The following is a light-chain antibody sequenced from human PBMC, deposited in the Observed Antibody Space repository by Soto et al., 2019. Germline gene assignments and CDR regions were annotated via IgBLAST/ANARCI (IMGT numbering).Light chain of an antibody. CDR3: QQYGSTPWT. J-gene: IGKJ1*01. Sequence: ENVLTQSPGTLSLSPGERATLSCRASQSVTSSYLAWYQQKPGQAPRLLIYGASSRAAGIPDRFSGSGSGTDFTLTISRLEPEDFAVYYCQQYGSTPWTFGHGTKVEIK. CDR2: GAS. CDR1: QSVTSSY. V-gene: IGKV3-20*01.